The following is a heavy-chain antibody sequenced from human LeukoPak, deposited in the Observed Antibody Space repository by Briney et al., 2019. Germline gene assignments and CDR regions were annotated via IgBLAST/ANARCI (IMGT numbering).Heavy chain of an antibody. J-gene: IGHJ3*02. CDR2: IYSGGST. V-gene: IGHV3-53*01. Sequence: PGGSLRLSCAASGFTFSNAWMSWVRQAPGKGLEWVSVIYSGGSTYYADSVKGRFTISRDNSKNTLYLQMNSLRAEDTAVYYCARDLTTYYYNRRDTFDIWGQGTMVTVSS. D-gene: IGHD3-22*01. CDR1: GFTFSNAW. CDR3: ARDLTTYYYNRRDTFDI.